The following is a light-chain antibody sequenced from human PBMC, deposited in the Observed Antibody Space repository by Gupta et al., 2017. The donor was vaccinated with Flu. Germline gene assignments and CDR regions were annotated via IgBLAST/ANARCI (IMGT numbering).Light chain of an antibody. J-gene: IGLJ1*01. V-gene: IGLV1-44*01. CDR2: DYS. CDR3: AVRDGSLRGHYV. Sequence: SNIGKYGVDWFQQLPGTAPKLVIYDYSDRPSGVPDRFSGSKSGTTASLAITGLQSEDEADYYCAVRDGSLRGHYVFGSGTKVTVL. CDR1: SNIGKYG.